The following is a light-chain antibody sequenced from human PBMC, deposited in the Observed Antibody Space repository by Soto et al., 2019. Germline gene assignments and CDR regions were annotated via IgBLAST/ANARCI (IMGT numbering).Light chain of an antibody. CDR3: QQTYSSPYT. CDR1: QSIRNY. Sequence: DIQMTQSPSSLSASVGDRVTITCRASQSIRNYVSWYQQKPGKAPKFLIYVASTLQIGVPSRFSGSGSGTDFTLTISSLQPEDFATYYCQQTYSSPYTFGPWTELQIK. V-gene: IGKV1-39*01. CDR2: VAS. J-gene: IGKJ2*01.